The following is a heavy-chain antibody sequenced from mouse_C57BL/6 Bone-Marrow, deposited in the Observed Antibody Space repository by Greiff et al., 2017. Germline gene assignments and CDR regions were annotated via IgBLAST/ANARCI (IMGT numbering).Heavy chain of an antibody. CDR3: ARIAFTAVGAFYYYAMDY. CDR1: GFSLSTFGMG. D-gene: IGHD1-1*01. CDR2: IWWDDDK. J-gene: IGHJ4*01. V-gene: IGHV8-8*01. Sequence: QVTLKVSGPGILQPSQTLSLTCSFSGFSLSTFGMGVGWIRQPSGKGLEWLAHIWWDDDKYYNPALKSRLTISMDTSKNQVFLKIANVDTADTATYYCARIAFTAVGAFYYYAMDYWGQGTSVTVSS.